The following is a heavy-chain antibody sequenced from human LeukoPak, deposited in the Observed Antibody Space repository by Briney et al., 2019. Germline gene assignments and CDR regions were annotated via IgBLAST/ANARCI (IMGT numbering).Heavy chain of an antibody. CDR2: ISAYNGNT. CDR3: ARVWVSSRRSDY. V-gene: IGHV1-18*01. CDR1: GYTFTSYG. D-gene: IGHD6-13*01. Sequence: ASVKVSCKASGYTFTSYGISWVRQAPGQGLEWMGWISAYNGNTNYAQKLQGRVTMTTDTSTSTAYMGLRRLRSDDTAVYYCARVWVSSRRSDYWGQGTLVTVSS. J-gene: IGHJ4*02.